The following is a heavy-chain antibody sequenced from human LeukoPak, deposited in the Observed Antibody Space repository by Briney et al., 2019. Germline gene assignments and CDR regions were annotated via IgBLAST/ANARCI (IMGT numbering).Heavy chain of an antibody. CDR1: GFTVSSNY. V-gene: IGHV3-66*01. Sequence: GGSLRLSCAASGFTVSSNYMSWVRQAPGKGLEWVSVIYSGGSTYYADSVKGRFTISRDNSKNTLYLQMNSLRAEDTAVYYCARDPDYYDSSGSFYWGQGTLVTVSS. CDR2: IYSGGST. J-gene: IGHJ4*02. CDR3: ARDPDYYDSSGSFY. D-gene: IGHD3-22*01.